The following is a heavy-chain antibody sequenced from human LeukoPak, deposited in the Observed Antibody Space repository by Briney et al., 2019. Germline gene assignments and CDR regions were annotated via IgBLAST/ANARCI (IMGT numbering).Heavy chain of an antibody. Sequence: GSLRLSCAASGFTFSSYSMNWVRQAPGKGLEWIGEIYHSGSTNYNPSLKSRVTISVDTSKNQFSLKLSSVTAADTAVYYCARRQLTYYYDSSGYFNKGWFDPWGQGTLVTVSS. CDR3: ARRQLTYYYDSSGYFNKGWFDP. CDR2: IYHSGST. CDR1: GFTFSSYS. V-gene: IGHV4-34*01. D-gene: IGHD3-22*01. J-gene: IGHJ5*02.